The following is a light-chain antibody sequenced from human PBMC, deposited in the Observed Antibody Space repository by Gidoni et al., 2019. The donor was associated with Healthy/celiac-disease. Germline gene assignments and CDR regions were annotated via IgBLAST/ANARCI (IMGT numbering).Light chain of an antibody. CDR3: QQSYSTPF. J-gene: IGKJ3*01. Sequence: DIQMTQSPSSLSASVGDRVTITCRASQSISSYLNWYQQKPGKDPKLLIYAASSLQSGVPSRFSGSGSGTDFTLTISSLQPEDFATYYCQQSYSTPFFGPGTKVDIK. V-gene: IGKV1-39*01. CDR1: QSISSY. CDR2: AAS.